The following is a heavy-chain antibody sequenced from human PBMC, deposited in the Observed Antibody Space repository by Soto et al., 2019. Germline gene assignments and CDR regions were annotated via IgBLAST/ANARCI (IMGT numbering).Heavy chain of an antibody. V-gene: IGHV4-31*03. CDR3: ASTRGYFDY. Sequence: SETLSLRSTVAGDFFGGGSCYWCWLRQHPGKGLEWIGYIYTSRTTYYNPSLRSRVTISGDTSKNQFSLKLNSVTAADTAVYYCASTRGYFDYWGQGTLVTVSS. D-gene: IGHD3-10*01. CDR2: IYTSRTT. J-gene: IGHJ4*02. CDR1: GDFFGGGSCY.